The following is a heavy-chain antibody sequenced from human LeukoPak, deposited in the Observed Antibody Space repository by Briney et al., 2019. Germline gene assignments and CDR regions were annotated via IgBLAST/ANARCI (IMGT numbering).Heavy chain of an antibody. V-gene: IGHV5-51*01. CDR3: ISAVQGTTYFDH. J-gene: IGHJ4*02. D-gene: IGHD2/OR15-2a*01. CDR2: IYLGDAHA. CDR1: GFTISTYW. Sequence: GESLKISSKSSGFTISTYWIGWVRQMPGKGLEWLGLIYLGDAHATTSPSSFQGQVTFSADKSISTAYLQWSSLKASDSGMYYCISAVQGTTYFDHWGQGIRVTVSS.